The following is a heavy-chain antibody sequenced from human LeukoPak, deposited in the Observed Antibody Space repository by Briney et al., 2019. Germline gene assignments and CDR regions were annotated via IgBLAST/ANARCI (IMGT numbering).Heavy chain of an antibody. Sequence: PGGSLRLSCAASRFTINNYEMNWVRQAPGKGLEWISYISGSDSTRYYADSVKGRFTISRDNAKNSLYLQMNSLKTEDTAVYYCTPHWITMVRGVTDYWGQGTLVTVSS. CDR2: ISGSDSTR. V-gene: IGHV3-48*03. J-gene: IGHJ4*02. CDR3: TPHWITMVRGVTDY. D-gene: IGHD3-10*01. CDR1: RFTINNYE.